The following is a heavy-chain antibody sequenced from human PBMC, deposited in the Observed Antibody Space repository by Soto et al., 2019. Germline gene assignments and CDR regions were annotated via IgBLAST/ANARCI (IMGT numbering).Heavy chain of an antibody. Sequence: QVQLVESGGGVVQPGRSLRLSCAASGFTFSSYGMHWVRQAPGKGLEWVAVIWYDGSNKYYADSVKGRFTISRDNSKNTLYLQMNSLRAEDTAVYYCAREFLLWFGDRIGHGMVVWGQGTTVTVSS. CDR3: AREFLLWFGDRIGHGMVV. V-gene: IGHV3-33*01. CDR2: IWYDGSNK. D-gene: IGHD3-10*01. CDR1: GFTFSSYG. J-gene: IGHJ6*01.